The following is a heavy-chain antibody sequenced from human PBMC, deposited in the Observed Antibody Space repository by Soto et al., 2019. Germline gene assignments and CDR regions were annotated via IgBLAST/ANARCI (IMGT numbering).Heavy chain of an antibody. CDR3: ARPSIHYYFDY. CDR2: IYYSGST. V-gene: IGHV4-39*01. J-gene: IGHJ4*02. D-gene: IGHD2-2*01. CDR1: GGSISSSSYY. Sequence: LPETLSLTCTVSGGSISSSSYYWGWIRQPPGRGLEWIGSIYYSGSTYYNPSLKSRVTISVDTSKNQFSLKLSSVTAADTAVYYCARPSIHYYFDYWGQGTLVTVSS.